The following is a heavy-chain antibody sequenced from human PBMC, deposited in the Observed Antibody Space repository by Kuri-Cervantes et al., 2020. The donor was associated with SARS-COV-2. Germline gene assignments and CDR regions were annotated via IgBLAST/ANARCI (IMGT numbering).Heavy chain of an antibody. CDR1: GYSFTSYW. CDR3: ARHSAGGYYDSSGLDV. Sequence: GGSLMISCTGSGYSFTSYWIGWVRLMPGKGLEWMGIIYPGDSDTRYSPSFQGQVTISADKSISTAYLQWSSLKASDTAMYYCARHSAGGYYDSSGLDVWGQGTTVTVSS. D-gene: IGHD3-22*01. J-gene: IGHJ6*02. V-gene: IGHV5-51*01. CDR2: IYPGDSDT.